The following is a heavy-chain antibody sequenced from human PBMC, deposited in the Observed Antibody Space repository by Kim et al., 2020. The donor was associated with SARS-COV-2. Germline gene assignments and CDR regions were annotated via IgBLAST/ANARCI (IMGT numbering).Heavy chain of an antibody. D-gene: IGHD3-16*01. V-gene: IGHV4-59*13. Sequence: SETLSLTCTVSGGSISSYYWSWIRQPPGKGLEWIGYIYYSGSTNYNPSLKSRVTISVDTSKNQFSLKLSSVTAADTAVYYCARVGDNGDYIWGSSFYWYFDLWGRGTLVTVSS. CDR2: IYYSGST. J-gene: IGHJ2*01. CDR3: ARVGDNGDYIWGSSFYWYFDL. CDR1: GGSISSYY.